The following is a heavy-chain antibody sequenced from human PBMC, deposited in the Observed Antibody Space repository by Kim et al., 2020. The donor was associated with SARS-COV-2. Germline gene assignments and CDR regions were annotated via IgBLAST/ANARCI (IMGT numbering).Heavy chain of an antibody. V-gene: IGHV5-51*01. J-gene: IGHJ2*01. CDR3: ARLRGYPYCSSTSCAPRYFDL. CDR2: IYPGDSDT. D-gene: IGHD2-2*01. CDR1: GYSFTSYW. Sequence: GESLKISCKGSGYSFTSYWIGWVRQMPGKGLEWMGIIYPGDSDTRYSPSFQGQVTISADKSISTAYLQWSSLKASDTAMYYCARLRGYPYCSSTSCAPRYFDLWGRGTLVTVSS.